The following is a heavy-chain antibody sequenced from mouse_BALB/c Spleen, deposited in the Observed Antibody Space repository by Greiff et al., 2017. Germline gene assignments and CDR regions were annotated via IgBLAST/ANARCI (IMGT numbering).Heavy chain of an antibody. CDR2: IWAGGST. Sequence: QVQLQQSGPGLVAPSQSLSITCTVSGFSLTSYGVHWVRQPPGKGLEWLGVIWAGGSTNYNSALMSRLSISKDNSKSQVFLKMNSLQTDDTAMYYCARFYDGSYYYAMDYWGQGTSVTVSS. CDR3: ARFYDGSYYYAMDY. D-gene: IGHD2-3*01. CDR1: GFSLTSYG. V-gene: IGHV2-9*02. J-gene: IGHJ4*01.